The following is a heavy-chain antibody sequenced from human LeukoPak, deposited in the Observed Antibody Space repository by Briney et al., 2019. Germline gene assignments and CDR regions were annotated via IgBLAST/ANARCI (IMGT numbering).Heavy chain of an antibody. J-gene: IGHJ4*02. V-gene: IGHV3-23*01. CDR1: GFTFNNYA. D-gene: IGHD2-21*02. CDR2: ITGSGGRT. CDR3: AKDEIPVCGGDCYSGYLDY. Sequence: GGSLRLSCATSGFTFNNYAMSWVRQVPGKGLEWVSTITGSGGRTFYADSVKGRFTISRDNSGNTLYLQMNSLRGEDTAVYYCAKDEIPVCGGDCYSGYLDYWGQGTLVTVSS.